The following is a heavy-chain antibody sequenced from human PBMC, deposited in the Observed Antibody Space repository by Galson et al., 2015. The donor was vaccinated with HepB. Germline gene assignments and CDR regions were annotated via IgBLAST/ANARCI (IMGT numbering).Heavy chain of an antibody. CDR1: GFTFDDYA. J-gene: IGHJ6*02. CDR3: AKDIYTGIAAAGSGMDV. CDR2: ISWNSGLI. D-gene: IGHD6-13*01. Sequence: SLRLSCAASGFTFDDYAMHWVWQAPGKGLEWVSGISWNSGLIGYADSVKGRFTISRDNAKNSLYLQMNSLRAEDTALYYCAKDIYTGIAAAGSGMDVWGQGTTVTVSS. V-gene: IGHV3-9*01.